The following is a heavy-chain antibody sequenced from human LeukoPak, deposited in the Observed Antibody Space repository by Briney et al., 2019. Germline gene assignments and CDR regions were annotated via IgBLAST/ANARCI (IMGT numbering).Heavy chain of an antibody. CDR1: GFTFSSHC. Sequence: SGGSLRLSCEASGFTFSSHCMSWVRQAPGKGLEWVANIKQDGSEEYYVDSVKGRFTISRDNAKNSLYLQMSILRAADTAVYYCARVRIAVAVSAFDIWGQGTMVTVSS. CDR2: IKQDGSEE. J-gene: IGHJ3*02. V-gene: IGHV3-7*01. D-gene: IGHD6-19*01. CDR3: ARVRIAVAVSAFDI.